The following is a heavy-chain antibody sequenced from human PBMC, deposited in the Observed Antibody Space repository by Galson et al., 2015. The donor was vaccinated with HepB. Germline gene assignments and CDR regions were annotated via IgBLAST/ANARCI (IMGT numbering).Heavy chain of an antibody. CDR1: GSTFTSYA. V-gene: IGHV1-3*01. CDR3: ARGPDSVAGSYYYGMDV. CDR2: INAGNGNT. Sequence: SVKVSCKASGSTFTSYAMHWVRQAPGQRLEWMGWINAGNGNTKYSQKFQGRVTITRDTSASTAYMELSSLRSEDTAVYYCARGPDSVAGSYYYGMDVWGQGTTVTVSS. J-gene: IGHJ6*02. D-gene: IGHD6-19*01.